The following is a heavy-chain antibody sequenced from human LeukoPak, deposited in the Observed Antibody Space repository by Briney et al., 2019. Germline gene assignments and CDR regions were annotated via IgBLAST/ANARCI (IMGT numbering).Heavy chain of an antibody. Sequence: TSETLSLTCTVSGGSISSYYWSWIRQPAGKGLEWIGRIYTSGSTNYNPSLKSRVTMSVDTSKNQFSLKLSSVTAADTAVYYCARNAKAWYSSSWYGAFDIWGQGTMVTVSS. V-gene: IGHV4-4*07. D-gene: IGHD6-13*01. CDR3: ARNAKAWYSSSWYGAFDI. J-gene: IGHJ3*02. CDR1: GGSISSYY. CDR2: IYTSGST.